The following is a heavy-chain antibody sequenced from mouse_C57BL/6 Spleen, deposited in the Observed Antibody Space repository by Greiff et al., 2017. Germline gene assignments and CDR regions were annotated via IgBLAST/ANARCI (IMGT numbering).Heavy chain of an antibody. CDR2: INPNNGGT. CDR1: GYTFTDYN. D-gene: IGHD1-1*01. Sequence: VQLQQSGPELVKPGASVKMSCKASGYTFTDYNMHWVKQSHGKSLEWIGYINPNNGGTSYNQKFKGTATLTVNKSSSTAYMELRSLTSEDSAVYYCARGHYYGSYFDYWGQGTTRTVSS. J-gene: IGHJ2*01. V-gene: IGHV1-22*01. CDR3: ARGHYYGSYFDY.